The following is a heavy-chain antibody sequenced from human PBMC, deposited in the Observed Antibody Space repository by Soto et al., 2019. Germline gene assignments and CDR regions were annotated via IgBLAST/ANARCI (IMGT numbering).Heavy chain of an antibody. J-gene: IGHJ4*02. CDR2: SSTSGRST. CDR3: AKDGNSLDVFLDL. Sequence: EVQLLESGGGLVQPGGSLRLSCVVSGIDFSNYAMTWVRQAPGKGLEWVAISSTSGRSTYHADSVRGRFTISRDNSKNTLYLHMTTLRAEYTAVYYCAKDGNSLDVFLDLWGQGPPVTVSS. V-gene: IGHV3-23*01. CDR1: GIDFSNYA. D-gene: IGHD1-1*01.